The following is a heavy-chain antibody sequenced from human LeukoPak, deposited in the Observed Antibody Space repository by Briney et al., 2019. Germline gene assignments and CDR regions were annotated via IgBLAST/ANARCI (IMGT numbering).Heavy chain of an antibody. D-gene: IGHD3-10*01. CDR3: ARDGYGSGSYGWFDP. J-gene: IGHJ5*02. CDR2: IYSGST. CDR1: GASITSSY. Sequence: PSETLSLTCSVSGASITSSYWSWIRQTPGKGLEWIGNIYSGSTNYNPSFESRVTVSLDTSKNHFSLRLTSVTAADTALYYCARDGYGSGSYGWFDPWGQGTLVTVS. V-gene: IGHV4-59*01.